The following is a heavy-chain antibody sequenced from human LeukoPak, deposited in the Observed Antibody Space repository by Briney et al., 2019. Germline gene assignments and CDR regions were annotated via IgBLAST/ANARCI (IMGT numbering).Heavy chain of an antibody. V-gene: IGHV3-53*01. D-gene: IGHD1-1*01. CDR2: LYTDDTK. CDR1: DFSVSAFY. CDR3: ARGGSFYWNPRY. J-gene: IGHJ4*02. Sequence: PGGSLRLSCVASDFSVSAFYMSWVRQAPGKGLEWISLLYTDDTKNYADSVAGRLTISRDDSKNIIYLQMNILRVENTAIYYCARGGSFYWNPRYWGQGTLVTVSS.